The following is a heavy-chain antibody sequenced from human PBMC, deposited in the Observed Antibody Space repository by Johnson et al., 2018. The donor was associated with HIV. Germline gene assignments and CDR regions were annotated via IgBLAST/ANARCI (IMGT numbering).Heavy chain of an antibody. CDR3: ARAYSYGVFDI. CDR1: GFTFSSYA. Sequence: QVQLVESGGGVVQPGRSLRLSCAASGFTFSSYAMHWVRQAPGKGLEWVTFIRYDGSNKYYADSVKGRFTISRDNSKNTLYLQMNSLRVDDTAVYFCARAYSYGVFDIWGQGTMVTVSS. V-gene: IGHV3-33*08. D-gene: IGHD5-18*01. CDR2: IRYDGSNK. J-gene: IGHJ3*02.